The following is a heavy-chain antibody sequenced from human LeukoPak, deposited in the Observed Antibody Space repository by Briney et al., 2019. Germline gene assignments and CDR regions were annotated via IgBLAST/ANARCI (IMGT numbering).Heavy chain of an antibody. CDR3: ARKGNDYYGMDV. Sequence: GSSVKVSCKASGGTFSSYAISWVRQAPGQGLEWMGGIIPIFGTANYAQKFQGRVTITADESTSTAYMELSSLRSEDTAMYYCARKGNDYYGMDVWGQGTTVTVSS. V-gene: IGHV1-69*01. CDR1: GGTFSSYA. J-gene: IGHJ6*02. D-gene: IGHD1-1*01. CDR2: IIPIFGTA.